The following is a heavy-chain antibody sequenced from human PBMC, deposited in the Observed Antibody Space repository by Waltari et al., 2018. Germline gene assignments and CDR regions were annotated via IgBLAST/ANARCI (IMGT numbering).Heavy chain of an antibody. CDR1: GFTFSSYA. J-gene: IGHJ5*02. CDR3: AKPSSSGDWFDP. CDR2: ISGSGGST. D-gene: IGHD6-13*01. Sequence: EVQLLESGGGLVQPGGSLRLSCAASGFTFSSYAMSWVRQAPGKGLEWVSAISGSGGSTYYEDSVKGRFTISRDNSKNTLYLQMNSLRAEDTAVYYCAKPSSSGDWFDPWGQGTLVTVSS. V-gene: IGHV3-23*01.